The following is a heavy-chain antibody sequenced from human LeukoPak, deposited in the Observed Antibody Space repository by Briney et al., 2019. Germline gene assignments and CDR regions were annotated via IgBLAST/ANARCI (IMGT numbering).Heavy chain of an antibody. J-gene: IGHJ4*02. Sequence: ASVKVSCKASGYTFTSYYMHWVRQAPGQGLEWMGIINPSGGSTSYAQKFQGRVTMTRDTSTSTVYMELSSLRSEDTAVYYCARNRPWSYGDRSLDYWGQGTLVTVSS. CDR1: GYTFTSYY. CDR3: ARNRPWSYGDRSLDY. CDR2: INPSGGST. D-gene: IGHD4-17*01. V-gene: IGHV1-46*01.